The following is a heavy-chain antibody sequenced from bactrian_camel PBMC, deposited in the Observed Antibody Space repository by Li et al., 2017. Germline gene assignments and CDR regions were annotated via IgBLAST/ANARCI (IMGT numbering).Heavy chain of an antibody. V-gene: IGHV3S6*01. Sequence: HVQLVESGGGLVQPGGSLRLSCAASGFTSRDYYINWLRQAPGRSLEWVSSIYSGGTKPLYVDFVEGRFTISADASAQTVYLKMNNLKPEDTAMYYCAAEPWSAVAFPLRDISYPYWGQGTQVTVS. J-gene: IGHJ4*01. CDR1: GFTSRDYY. CDR3: AAEPWSAVAFPLRDISYPY. D-gene: IGHD1*01. CDR2: IYSGGTKP.